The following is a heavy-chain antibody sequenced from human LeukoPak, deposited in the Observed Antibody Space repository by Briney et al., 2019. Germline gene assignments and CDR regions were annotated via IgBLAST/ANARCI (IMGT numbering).Heavy chain of an antibody. CDR3: ARHSYYYDSSGTIGL. J-gene: IGHJ4*02. CDR1: GGSISSSSYY. Sequence: SSETLSLTCTVSGGSISSSSYYWGWIRQPPGKGLEWIGSIYYSGSTYYNPSLKSRVTISVDTSKNQFSLKLSSVTAADTAVYYCARHSYYYDSSGTIGLWGRGTLVTVSS. D-gene: IGHD3-22*01. V-gene: IGHV4-39*01. CDR2: IYYSGST.